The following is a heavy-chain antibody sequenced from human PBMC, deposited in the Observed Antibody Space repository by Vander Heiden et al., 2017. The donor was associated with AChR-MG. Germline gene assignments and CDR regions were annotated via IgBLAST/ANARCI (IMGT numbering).Heavy chain of an antibody. J-gene: IGHJ3*02. CDR3: AKGLDGWFGLDAFDI. CDR1: GFTLSSDA. V-gene: IGHV3-23*01. Sequence: VQLLESGGGLVQPGGSLRLTCAASGFTLSSDAMSGVSQAPGKGVGGVSASSGSGGSTEYADSVNGRFTISRDNAKNTLYLQMNRLRAEDTAVYYCAKGLDGWFGLDAFDIWGQGTMVTVSS. CDR2: SSGSGGST. D-gene: IGHD3-10*01.